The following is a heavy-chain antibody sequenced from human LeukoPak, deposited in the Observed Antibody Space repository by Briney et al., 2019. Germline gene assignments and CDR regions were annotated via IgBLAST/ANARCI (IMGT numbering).Heavy chain of an antibody. CDR3: ARGYYDSSGYSNTFDI. V-gene: IGHV4-59*01. CDR2: IYYTGST. J-gene: IGHJ3*02. Sequence: PSETLSLTCTVSGGSISSSYWSWIRQPPGKGLEWLGYIYYTGSTNYNPSLKSRVTMSVDTSKSQFSLKLTSVTAADTAVYYCARGYYDSSGYSNTFDIWSQGTMVTVSS. CDR1: GGSISSSY. D-gene: IGHD3-22*01.